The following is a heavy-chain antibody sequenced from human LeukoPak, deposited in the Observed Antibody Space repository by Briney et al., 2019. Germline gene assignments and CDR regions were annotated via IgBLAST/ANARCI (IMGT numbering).Heavy chain of an antibody. CDR3: AREEGATTKRIYYFDY. CDR2: INPNSGGT. CDR1: GYTFTGYY. J-gene: IGHJ4*02. Sequence: ASVKVSCKASGYTFTGYYMHWVQQAPGQGLEWMGWINPNSGGTNYAQKFQGRVTMTRDTSISTAYMELSRLRSDDTAVYYCAREEGATTKRIYYFDYWGQGTLVTVSS. V-gene: IGHV1-2*02. D-gene: IGHD1-26*01.